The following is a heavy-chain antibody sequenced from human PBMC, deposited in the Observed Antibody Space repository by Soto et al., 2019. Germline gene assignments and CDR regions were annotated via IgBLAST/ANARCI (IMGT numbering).Heavy chain of an antibody. CDR3: ATPGMYGSGSYWLLWY. V-gene: IGHV4-30-2*01. D-gene: IGHD3-10*01. CDR2: IYHSGST. Sequence: SETLSLTCAVSGGSISSGGYSWSWIRQPPGKGLEWIGYIYHSGSTYYNPSLKSRVTISVDRSKNQFSLKLSSVTAADTAVYYCATPGMYGSGSYWLLWYWGQGTLVTVSS. J-gene: IGHJ4*02. CDR1: GGSISSGGYS.